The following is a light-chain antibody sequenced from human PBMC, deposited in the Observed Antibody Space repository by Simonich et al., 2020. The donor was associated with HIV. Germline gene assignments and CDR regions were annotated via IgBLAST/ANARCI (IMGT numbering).Light chain of an antibody. V-gene: IGLV2-23*01. CDR2: EGS. J-gene: IGLJ2*01. CDR1: SSDVGSYNF. Sequence: QSALTQPASVSGSPGQSITISCTGTSSDVGSYNFVSWYQQHPGKAPKLMISEGSKRPSGVSKRFSGSKSGNTASLTISGLEAEDEADYYCCSYAGSSPYVIFGGGTKLTVL. CDR3: CSYAGSSPYVI.